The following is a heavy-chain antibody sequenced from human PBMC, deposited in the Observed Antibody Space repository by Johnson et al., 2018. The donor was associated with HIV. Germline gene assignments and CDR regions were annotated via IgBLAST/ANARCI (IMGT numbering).Heavy chain of an antibody. Sequence: VQLVESGGGLVQPGGSLKLSCAASGFTFSGSAMHWVRQASGKGLEWVGRIRSKANSYATAYAASVKGRFTISRDDSKNTAYLQMNSLRAEDTAVYYCARAGSSGWSNDAFDIWGQGTMVTVSS. D-gene: IGHD6-19*01. V-gene: IGHV3-73*02. CDR3: ARAGSSGWSNDAFDI. CDR2: IRSKANSYAT. CDR1: GFTFSGSA. J-gene: IGHJ3*02.